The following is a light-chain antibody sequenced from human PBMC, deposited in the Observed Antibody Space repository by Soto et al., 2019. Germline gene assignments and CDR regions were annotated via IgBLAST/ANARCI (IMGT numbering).Light chain of an antibody. CDR1: SGSIASNY. CDR3: QYYGAPNQV. CDR2: DDN. Sequence: NFMLTQPHSVSESPGKTVIISCTRSSGSIASNYVQWYQQRPGSSPTTVIYDDNQRPSGVPHRLSGSIDSSSTSASLTISVLETEDAADYFCQYYGAPNQVFGGGTKLTVL. V-gene: IGLV6-57*01. J-gene: IGLJ3*02.